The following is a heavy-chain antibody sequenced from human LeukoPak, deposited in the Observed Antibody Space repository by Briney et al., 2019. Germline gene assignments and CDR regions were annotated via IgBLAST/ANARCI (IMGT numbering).Heavy chain of an antibody. CDR1: GYTFTTYV. Sequence: GASVKVSCKTSGYTFTTYVFNWVRQAPGQGLEWMGWINPNSGGTNYAQKFQGRVTMTRDTSISTAYMELSRLRSDDTAVYYCAKPGGPYGSGSNFDYWGQGTLVTVSS. CDR3: AKPGGPYGSGSNFDY. CDR2: INPNSGGT. J-gene: IGHJ4*02. D-gene: IGHD3-10*01. V-gene: IGHV1-2*02.